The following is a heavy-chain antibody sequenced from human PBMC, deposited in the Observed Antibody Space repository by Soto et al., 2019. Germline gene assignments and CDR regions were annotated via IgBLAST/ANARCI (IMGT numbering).Heavy chain of an antibody. CDR1: GFTFSSYA. CDR3: VKDKGNGFYYYGMDV. V-gene: IGHV3-64D*08. CDR2: ISSNGGST. D-gene: IGHD2-8*01. J-gene: IGHJ6*04. Sequence: PGGSLRLSCSSSGFTFSSYAMHWVRQAPGKGLEYVSAISSNGGSTYYADSVKGRFTISRDNSKNTLYLQMSSLRAEDTAVYYCVKDKGNGFYYYGMDVWGEGTTVTVTS.